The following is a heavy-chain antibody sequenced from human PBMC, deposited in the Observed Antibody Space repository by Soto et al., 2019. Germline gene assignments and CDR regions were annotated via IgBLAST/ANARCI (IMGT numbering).Heavy chain of an antibody. D-gene: IGHD3-3*01. CDR1: GGSISSSNW. CDR2: IYHSGST. Sequence: ETLSLTCAVSGGSISSSNWWSWVRQPPGKGLEWIGEIYHSGSTNYNPSLKSRVTISVDKSKNQFSLKLSSVTAADTAGYYCARDRPTIFGVVPLYYYGMDVWGQGTTVTVSS. J-gene: IGHJ6*02. V-gene: IGHV4-4*02. CDR3: ARDRPTIFGVVPLYYYGMDV.